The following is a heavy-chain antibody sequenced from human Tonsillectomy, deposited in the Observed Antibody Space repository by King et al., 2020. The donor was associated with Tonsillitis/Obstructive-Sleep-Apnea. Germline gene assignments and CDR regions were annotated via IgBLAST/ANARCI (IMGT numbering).Heavy chain of an antibody. V-gene: IGHV5-51*01. CDR3: ATYPGYCSGGRCYSMVNYFDY. CDR1: GYSFTSYW. D-gene: IGHD2-15*01. CDR2: IYPGDSDT. Sequence: QLVQSGAEVKKPGESLKISCKGSGYSFTSYWIGWVRQMPGKGLEWKGIIYPGDSDTRYSPSFPCQVTISAEKSISTAYLQGGSLKASDTAMYYCATYPGYCSGGRCYSMVNYFDYWGQGTLVTVSS. J-gene: IGHJ4*02.